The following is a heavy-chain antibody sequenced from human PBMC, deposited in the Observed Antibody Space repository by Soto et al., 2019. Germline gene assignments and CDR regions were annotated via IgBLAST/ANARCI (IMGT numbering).Heavy chain of an antibody. CDR2: INHSGRT. J-gene: IGHJ5*02. D-gene: IGHD6-13*01. Sequence: PGKGLEWIGEINHSGRTNYNPXIKSRVTISVDTSKNQFSLKLSSVTVADTAVYYCARPAAAAGINWFDPWGQGTLVTVSS. CDR3: ARPAAAAGINWFDP. V-gene: IGHV4-34*01.